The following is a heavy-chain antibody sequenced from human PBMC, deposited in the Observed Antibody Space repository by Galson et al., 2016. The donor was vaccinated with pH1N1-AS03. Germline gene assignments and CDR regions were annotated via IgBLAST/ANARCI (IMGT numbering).Heavy chain of an antibody. CDR2: LSGTGLSA. Sequence: SLRLSCAASGFSFSRYAMIWVRQAPGKGLEWVSSLSGTGLSAYYADSVKGRFSISRDNSKSTVYLQVNGLRPEDTGVYYCARESRGVGAIEVGFDPWGQGTLVTVSS. CDR3: ARESRGVGAIEVGFDP. J-gene: IGHJ5*02. V-gene: IGHV3-23*01. D-gene: IGHD1-26*01. CDR1: GFSFSRYA.